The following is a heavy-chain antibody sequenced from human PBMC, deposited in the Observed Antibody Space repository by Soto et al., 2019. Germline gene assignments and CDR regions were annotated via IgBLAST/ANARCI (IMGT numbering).Heavy chain of an antibody. CDR2: INHLETT. CDR3: ARGGGSDSFDY. V-gene: IGHV4-30-2*01. Sequence: SETLSLTCTVSGASISYGNYAWSWIRQTPGKGLEWIGYINHLETTFYNPSFESRLTLSIDRAKNQFSLNLNSMSAADRAVYFCARGGGSDSFDYWGQGILVTVSS. CDR1: GASISYGNYA. J-gene: IGHJ4*02. D-gene: IGHD1-26*01.